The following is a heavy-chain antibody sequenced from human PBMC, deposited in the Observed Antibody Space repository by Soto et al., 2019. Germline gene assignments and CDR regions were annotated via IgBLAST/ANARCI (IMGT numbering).Heavy chain of an antibody. Sequence: QVQLVESGGGVVQPGRSLRLSCAASGFTFSSYGMHWVRQAPGKGLEWVAVISYDGSNKYYADSVKGRFTIFRDNSKNTLYLQMNSLRAEDTAVYYCATGTGLRYFDWLLEFGYWGQGTLVTVSS. J-gene: IGHJ4*02. CDR3: ATGTGLRYFDWLLEFGY. CDR2: ISYDGSNK. D-gene: IGHD3-9*01. V-gene: IGHV3-30*03. CDR1: GFTFSSYG.